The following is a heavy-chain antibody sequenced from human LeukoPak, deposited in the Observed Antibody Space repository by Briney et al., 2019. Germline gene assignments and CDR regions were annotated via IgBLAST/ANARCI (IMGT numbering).Heavy chain of an antibody. CDR2: INPSGGST. D-gene: IGHD6-19*01. V-gene: IGHV1-46*01. CDR3: ARAPSLESSGWYVSDY. CDR1: GYTFTSYY. Sequence: EASVKVSCKASGYTFTSYYMHWVRQAPGQGLEWMGIINPSGGSTSYAQKFQGRVTMTRDTSTSTVYMELSSPRSEDTAVYYCARAPSLESSGWYVSDYWGQGTLVTVSS. J-gene: IGHJ4*02.